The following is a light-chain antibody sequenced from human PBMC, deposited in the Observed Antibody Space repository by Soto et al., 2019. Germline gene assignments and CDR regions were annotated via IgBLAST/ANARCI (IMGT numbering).Light chain of an antibody. CDR3: QQYYSTPQT. CDR2: WAS. Sequence: DIVMTQSPDSLAVSLGERATINCKSCQSVLFSSNNKNYLAWYQQKPGQPPNLLIYWASTRESGVPDRFIGSGSGTDFTLTITSLRPEDVAVYYCQQYYSTPQTFGQGTKVEIK. V-gene: IGKV4-1*01. CDR1: QSVLFSSNNKNY. J-gene: IGKJ1*01.